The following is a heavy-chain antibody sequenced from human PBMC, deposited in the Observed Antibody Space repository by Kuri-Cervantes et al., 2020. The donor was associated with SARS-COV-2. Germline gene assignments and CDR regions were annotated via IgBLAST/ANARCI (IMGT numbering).Heavy chain of an antibody. CDR2: IDPSDSYT. CDR1: GYTFTSYG. CDR3: ARRHVDTAMVTTYDDY. J-gene: IGHJ4*02. V-gene: IGHV5-10-1*01. Sequence: KVSCKASGYTFTSYGISWVRQMPGKGLEWMGRIDPSDSYTNYSPSFQGHVTISADKSISTAYLQWSSLKASDTAMYYCARRHVDTAMVTTYDDYWGQGTLVTVSS. D-gene: IGHD5-18*01.